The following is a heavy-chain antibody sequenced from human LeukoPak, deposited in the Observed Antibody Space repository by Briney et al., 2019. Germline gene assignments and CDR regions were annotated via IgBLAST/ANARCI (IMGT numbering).Heavy chain of an antibody. V-gene: IGHV4-59*01. Sequence: SETLSLTCTVSGGSISSYYWSWIRQPPGKGLEWIGYIYYSGSTNYDPSLKSRVTISVDTSKNQFSLKLSSVTAADTAVYYCARDQSPMIVSDVTAFDIWGQGTMVTVSS. J-gene: IGHJ3*02. CDR1: GGSISSYY. CDR3: ARDQSPMIVSDVTAFDI. D-gene: IGHD3-22*01. CDR2: IYYSGST.